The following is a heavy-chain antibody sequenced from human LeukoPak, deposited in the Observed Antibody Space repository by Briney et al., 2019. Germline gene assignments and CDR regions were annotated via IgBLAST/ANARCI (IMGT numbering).Heavy chain of an antibody. D-gene: IGHD6-13*01. CDR3: ARDPIAAAGTTGDY. J-gene: IGHJ4*02. V-gene: IGHV3-30-3*01. CDR2: ISYDGSNK. CDR1: GLTFSSYA. Sequence: GRSLRLSCAASGLTFSSYAMHWVRQAPGKGLEWVAVISYDGSNKYYADSVKGRFTISRDNSKNTLYLQMNSLRAEDTAVYYCARDPIAAAGTTGDYWGQGTWSPSPQ.